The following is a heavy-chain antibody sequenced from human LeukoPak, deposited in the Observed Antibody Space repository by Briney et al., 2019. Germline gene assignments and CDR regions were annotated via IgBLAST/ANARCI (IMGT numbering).Heavy chain of an antibody. CDR3: ARDLPYEAVAGHCAFDI. CDR2: ISSSSSYI. Sequence: GGSLRLSCAASGFTFSSYSMNWVRQAPGKGLEWVSSISSSSSYIYYADSEKGRFTISRDNAKNSLYLQMNSLRAEDTAVYYCARDLPYEAVAGHCAFDIWGQGTMVTVSS. D-gene: IGHD6-19*01. V-gene: IGHV3-21*01. CDR1: GFTFSSYS. J-gene: IGHJ3*02.